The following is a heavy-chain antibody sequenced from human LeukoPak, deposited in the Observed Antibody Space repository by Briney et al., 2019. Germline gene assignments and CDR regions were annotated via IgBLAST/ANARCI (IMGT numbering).Heavy chain of an antibody. CDR3: AHHRPPYYYGSSGAGGGMDD. V-gene: IGHV1-2*02. CDR2: INPNSGGT. D-gene: IGHD3-22*01. CDR1: GYAFTCYY. J-gene: IGHJ6*02. Sequence: ASVQVSSKASGYAFTCYYMHWVRPAPVQGLAWMGWINPNSGGTNYAQKFQGRVTMTRDTSISTAYMELSRLRSDDTAVYYCAHHRPPYYYGSSGAGGGMDDWGQGTMVTVSS.